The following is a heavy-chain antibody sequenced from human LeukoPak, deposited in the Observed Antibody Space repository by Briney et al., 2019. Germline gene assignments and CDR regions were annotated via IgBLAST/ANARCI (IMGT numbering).Heavy chain of an antibody. D-gene: IGHD3-10*01. V-gene: IGHV1-8*02. CDR2: MNPNSGNT. CDR3: ARGILYYYGSGSYYNH. J-gene: IGHJ5*02. Sequence: ASVKVSCKASGYTFTSYGISWVRQAPGQGLEWMGWMNPNSGNTGYAQKFQGRVTMTRNTSISTAYMELSSLRSEDTAVYYCARGILYYYGSGSYYNHWGQGTLVTVSS. CDR1: GYTFTSYG.